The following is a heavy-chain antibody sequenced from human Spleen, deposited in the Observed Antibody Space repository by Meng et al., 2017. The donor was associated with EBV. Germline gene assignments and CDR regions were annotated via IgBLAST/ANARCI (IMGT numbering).Heavy chain of an antibody. CDR3: ARGGTGYDYAFKY. V-gene: IGHV1-2*06. CDR1: AYSFTAYS. J-gene: IGHJ4*02. Sequence: QGQLWQSGAERKKPGASVKVSCKTSAYSFTAYSIHWVRQAPGQGLEWMGRIDPHSGGTNFAQKFQGRVTLTRDTSINTAYMELSSLRFDDTAVYSCARGGTGYDYAFKYWGQGSLVTVSS. CDR2: IDPHSGGT. D-gene: IGHD5-12*01.